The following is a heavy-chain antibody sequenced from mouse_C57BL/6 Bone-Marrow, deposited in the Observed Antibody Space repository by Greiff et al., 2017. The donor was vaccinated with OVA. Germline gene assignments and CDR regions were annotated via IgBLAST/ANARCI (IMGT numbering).Heavy chain of an antibody. CDR3: ARGDYGNFLFDY. CDR2: IDPAVSYT. Sequence: QVQLQQPGAELVMPGASVKLSCKASGYTFTGYWMHWVKQRPGQGLEWIGEIDPAVSYTNYTKKFKGKSTLTVDKSSSTAYMQLSSLTSEDSAVYYCARGDYGNFLFDYWGQGTTLTVSS. V-gene: IGHV1-69*01. D-gene: IGHD2-1*01. J-gene: IGHJ2*01. CDR1: GYTFTGYW.